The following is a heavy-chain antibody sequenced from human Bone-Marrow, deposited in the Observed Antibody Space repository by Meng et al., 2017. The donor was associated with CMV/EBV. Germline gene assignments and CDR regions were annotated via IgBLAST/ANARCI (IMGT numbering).Heavy chain of an antibody. CDR3: ARSSTVTTNYYYGMDV. CDR1: GGSISSSSYY. Sequence: SETLSLTCTVSGGSISSSSYYWGWIRQPPGKGLEWIGSIYYSGSTYYNLSLKSRVTISVDTSKNQFSLKLSSVTAADTAVYYCARSSTVTTNYYYGMDVWGQGTTVTVSS. D-gene: IGHD4-11*01. J-gene: IGHJ6*02. CDR2: IYYSGST. V-gene: IGHV4-39*01.